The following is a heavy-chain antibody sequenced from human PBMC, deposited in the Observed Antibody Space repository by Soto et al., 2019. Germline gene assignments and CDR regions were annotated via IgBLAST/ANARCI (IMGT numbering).Heavy chain of an antibody. V-gene: IGHV1-3*01. J-gene: IGHJ4*02. D-gene: IGHD2-8*01. CDR2: IDHGSGLA. CDR1: GYTLPNYA. Sequence: QVQLVQSGAEVKKPGASVRLSCKPSGYTLPNYAIQWVRQAAGQRLEWLGWIDHGSGLATHSQRLHGRITLTRDNSASTFYMDLNSLTSEDTGVYFCTRDLNGGNPFDYWGQGALVTVSS. CDR3: TRDLNGGNPFDY.